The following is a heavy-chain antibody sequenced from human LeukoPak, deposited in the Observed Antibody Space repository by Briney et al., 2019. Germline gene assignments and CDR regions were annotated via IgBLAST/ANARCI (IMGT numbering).Heavy chain of an antibody. CDR1: GGSISSSSYY. V-gene: IGHV4-39*02. D-gene: IGHD5-12*01. CDR3: ATVATIWYGVYYYYYMDV. CDR2: MYYDGST. J-gene: IGHJ6*03. Sequence: SETLSLTCIVSGGSISSSSYYWGWIRQPPGKGLEWIGNMYYDGSTFYNPSLKSRVTISVDTPKNHFSLNLNSVTAADTAVYYCATVATIWYGVYYYYYMDVWGKGTTVTVSS.